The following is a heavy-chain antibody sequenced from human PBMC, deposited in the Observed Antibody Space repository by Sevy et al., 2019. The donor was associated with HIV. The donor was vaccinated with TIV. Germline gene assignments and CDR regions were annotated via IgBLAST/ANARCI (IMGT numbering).Heavy chain of an antibody. J-gene: IGHJ5*02. CDR1: GGSISSNDW. V-gene: IGHV4-4*02. CDR2: IYHSGST. CDR3: ASGREIDEELGLPNWFDP. D-gene: IGHD1-7*01. Sequence: SETLSLTCAVSGGSISSNDWWTWVRQPPGKGLEWIGEIYHSGSTNYNPSLKSRVTISVDKSKNQFSLKLSSVTAADKAVYYCASGREIDEELGLPNWFDPWGQGTLVTVSS.